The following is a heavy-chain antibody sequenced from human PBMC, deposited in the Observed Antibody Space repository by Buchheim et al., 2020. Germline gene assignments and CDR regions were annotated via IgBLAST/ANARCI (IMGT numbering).Heavy chain of an antibody. Sequence: QVQLQQWGAGLLKPSETLSLTCAVYGGSFSGYYWSWIRQPPGKGLEWIGEINHSGSTNYNPSLKSRVTISVDTSKNQFSLKLSSVTAADTAVYYCARASYYDFWSGYCVGAARMDVWGQGTT. CDR2: INHSGST. CDR1: GGSFSGYY. J-gene: IGHJ6*02. CDR3: ARASYYDFWSGYCVGAARMDV. V-gene: IGHV4-34*01. D-gene: IGHD3-3*01.